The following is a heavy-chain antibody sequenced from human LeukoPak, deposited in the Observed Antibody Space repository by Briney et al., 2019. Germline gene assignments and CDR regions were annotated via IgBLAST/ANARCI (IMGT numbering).Heavy chain of an antibody. J-gene: IGHJ4*02. CDR2: IIPIFGTA. CDR1: GGTFSSYA. Sequence: SVKVSCKASGGTFSSYAISWVRQAPGQGLEWMGGIIPIFGTANYAQKFQGRVTITADEYTSTAYKELSSLRSEDTAVYYCARIAVAGTFDYWGQGTLVTVSS. V-gene: IGHV1-69*01. D-gene: IGHD6-19*01. CDR3: ARIAVAGTFDY.